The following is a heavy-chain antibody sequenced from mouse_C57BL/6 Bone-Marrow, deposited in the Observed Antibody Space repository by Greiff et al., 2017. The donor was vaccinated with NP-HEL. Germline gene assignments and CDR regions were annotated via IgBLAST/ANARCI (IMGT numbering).Heavy chain of an antibody. V-gene: IGHV1-82*01. J-gene: IGHJ4*01. CDR2: IYPGDGDT. D-gene: IGHD1-1*01. CDR1: GYAFSSSW. CDR3: ASLYYYGSSPYYAMDY. Sequence: QVHVKQSGPELVKPGASVKISCKASGYAFSSSWMNWVKQRPGKGLEWIGRIYPGDGDTNYNGKFKGKATLTADKSSSTAYMQLSSLTSEDSAVYFCASLYYYGSSPYYAMDYWGQGTSVTVAS.